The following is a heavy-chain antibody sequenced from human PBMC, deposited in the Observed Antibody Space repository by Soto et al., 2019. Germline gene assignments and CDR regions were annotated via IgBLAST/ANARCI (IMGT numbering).Heavy chain of an antibody. Sequence: SETLSLTCTVSGGSISSYYWGWIRQPPGKGLEWIGYIYYSGSTNYNPSPKSRVTISVDTSKNQFSLKLSSVTAADTAVYYCARAFEYSSSSGTQNWFDPWGQGTLVTVSS. J-gene: IGHJ5*02. CDR3: ARAFEYSSSSGTQNWFDP. CDR1: GGSISSYY. V-gene: IGHV4-59*01. CDR2: IYYSGST. D-gene: IGHD6-6*01.